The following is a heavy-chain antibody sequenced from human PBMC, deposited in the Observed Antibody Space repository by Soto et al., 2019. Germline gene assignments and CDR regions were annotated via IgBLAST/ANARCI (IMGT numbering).Heavy chain of an antibody. V-gene: IGHV3-23*01. J-gene: IGHJ6*02. Sequence: GGSLRLSCAASGFSFGSHAMSWVRQAPGKGVEWVSAIGASGTTTYYADSVKGRFTISRDNGKSSLYLQISSLRAEDTAVYYCAKERIPAAIINYYYGMDVWGQGTTVTVSS. CDR2: IGASGTTT. D-gene: IGHD2-2*01. CDR3: AKERIPAAIINYYYGMDV. CDR1: GFSFGSHA.